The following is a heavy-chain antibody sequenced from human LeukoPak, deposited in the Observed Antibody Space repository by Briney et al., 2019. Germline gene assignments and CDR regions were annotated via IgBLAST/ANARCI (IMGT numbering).Heavy chain of an antibody. V-gene: IGHV3-23*01. CDR1: GFTLSSYA. J-gene: IGHJ6*02. CDR3: AKSGSSSNHYYGMDV. Sequence: GGSLRLSCAASGFTLSSYAMNWVRQAPGEGLEWVSGISGSGGTTLFADSVKGRFTIFRDNSENTLYLQIDSRSAEDTALYYCAKSGSSSNHYYGMDVWGQGTTVTVSS. D-gene: IGHD6-6*01. CDR2: ISGSGGTT.